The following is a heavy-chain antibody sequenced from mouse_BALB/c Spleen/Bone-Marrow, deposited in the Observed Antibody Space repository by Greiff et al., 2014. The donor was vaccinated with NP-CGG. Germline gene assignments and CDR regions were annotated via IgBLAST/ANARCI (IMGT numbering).Heavy chain of an antibody. J-gene: IGHJ2*01. CDR1: GYSFTGYT. CDR3: ARGPPLYYDYGFDY. CDR2: INPYNGGT. V-gene: IGHV1-18*01. Sequence: VQLQQSRPELVKPGASMKISCKASGYSFTGYTMNWVKQSHGKNLEWIGLINPYNGGTRYNQKFKGKATLTVDKSSSTAYMELLSLTSEDSAVYYCARGPPLYYDYGFDYWGQGTALTVSS. D-gene: IGHD2-4*01.